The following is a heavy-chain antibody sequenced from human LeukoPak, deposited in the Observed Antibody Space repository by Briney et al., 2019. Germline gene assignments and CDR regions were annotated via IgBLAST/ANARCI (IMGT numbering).Heavy chain of an antibody. CDR2: ISASGGST. Sequence: PGGSLRLSCAASGFTFSSSAMSWVRQVPGKGLEWVSGISASGGSTNYADSVRGRFTISRDNSKNTLYVQMNSLRDEDTALYYCAKDRARGGATDFDYWGQGTLVTVSS. CDR1: GFTFSSSA. J-gene: IGHJ4*02. CDR3: AKDRARGGATDFDY. V-gene: IGHV3-23*01. D-gene: IGHD1-26*01.